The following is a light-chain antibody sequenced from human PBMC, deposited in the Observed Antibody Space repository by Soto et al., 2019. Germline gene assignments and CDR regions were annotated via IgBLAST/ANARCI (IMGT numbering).Light chain of an antibody. Sequence: DIQMTQSPSSLSASVGDRVTITCQASQDISNYLNWYQQKPGKAPKLLIYDASKLETGVPSRFSGRGSGTDFTFSITSLQPEDFAIYYCQQYGNLITFGQGTRLDIK. V-gene: IGKV1-33*01. CDR3: QQYGNLIT. CDR2: DAS. J-gene: IGKJ5*01. CDR1: QDISNY.